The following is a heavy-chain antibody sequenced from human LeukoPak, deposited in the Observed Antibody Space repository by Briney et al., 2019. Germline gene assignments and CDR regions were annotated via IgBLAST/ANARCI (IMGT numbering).Heavy chain of an antibody. D-gene: IGHD5-18*01. Sequence: GGSLRLSCAVSGFTFSDYYMSWIRQAPGKGLEWVSYISSSSSYTNYADSVKGRFTISRDNAKNSLHLQVNSLRAEDTAVYYCARAYSYGPDYWGQGTLVTVSS. V-gene: IGHV3-11*03. CDR3: ARAYSYGPDY. CDR1: GFTFSDYY. CDR2: ISSSSSYT. J-gene: IGHJ4*02.